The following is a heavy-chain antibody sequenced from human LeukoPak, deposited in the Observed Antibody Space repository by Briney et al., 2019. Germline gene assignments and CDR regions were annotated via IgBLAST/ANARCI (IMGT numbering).Heavy chain of an antibody. J-gene: IGHJ4*02. CDR3: ARGDSSSWYYFDY. Sequence: SVKVSCKASGGTFSSYAISWVRQAPGQGLEWMGRIIPILGIANYAQKFQGRVTIAADKSTGTAYMELNSLRSEDTAVYYCARGDSSSWYYFDYWGQGTLVTVSS. V-gene: IGHV1-69*04. D-gene: IGHD6-13*01. CDR2: IIPILGIA. CDR1: GGTFSSYA.